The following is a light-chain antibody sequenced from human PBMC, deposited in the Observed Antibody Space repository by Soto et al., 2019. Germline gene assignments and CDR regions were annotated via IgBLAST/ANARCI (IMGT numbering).Light chain of an antibody. J-gene: IGKJ2*01. Sequence: DIQMTQSPSSLSASVGDRVTITCRASQTISTYLNWYQQKPGKGPKLLIYGASSLQSGVPSRFSGSGSGTDFTLTISSLQPEDFANYFCQQSYRSPLYTFGQGTKLEI. V-gene: IGKV1-39*01. CDR3: QQSYRSPLYT. CDR1: QTISTY. CDR2: GAS.